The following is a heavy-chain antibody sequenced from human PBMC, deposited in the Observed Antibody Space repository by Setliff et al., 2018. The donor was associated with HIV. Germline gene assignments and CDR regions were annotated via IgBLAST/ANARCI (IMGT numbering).Heavy chain of an antibody. V-gene: IGHV3-7*01. CDR3: AREAVDDYARYFDY. CDR1: GFTFSRYW. D-gene: IGHD4-17*01. CDR2: INQDGSEK. J-gene: IGHJ4*02. Sequence: GGSLRLSCAASGFTFSRYWMSWVRQAPGKGLEWVANINQDGSEKYYVDSVKGRFTISRDNAKNSLYLQMNSLRADDTAVYYCAREAVDDYARYFDYWGQGSLVTVSS.